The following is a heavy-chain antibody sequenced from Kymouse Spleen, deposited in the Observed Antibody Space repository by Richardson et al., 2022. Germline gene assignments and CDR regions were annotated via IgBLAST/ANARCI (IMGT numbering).Heavy chain of an antibody. Sequence: QVQLVESGGGVVQPGRSLRLSCAASGFTFSSYGMHWVRQAPGKGLEWVAVIWYDGSNKYYADSVKGRFTISRDNSKNTLYLQMNSLRAEDTAVYYCARDCQLEPDAFDIWGQGTMVTVSS. CDR2: IWYDGSNK. CDR3: ARDCQLEPDAFDI. V-gene: IGHV3-33*01. D-gene: IGHD1-1*01. J-gene: IGHJ3*02. CDR1: GFTFSSYG.